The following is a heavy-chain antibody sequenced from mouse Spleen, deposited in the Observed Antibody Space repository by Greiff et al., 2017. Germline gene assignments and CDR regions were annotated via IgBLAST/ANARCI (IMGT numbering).Heavy chain of an antibody. CDR2: IYPGSGST. CDR3: ARSYYSYDWYFDV. J-gene: IGHJ1*01. D-gene: IGHD2-12*01. CDR1: GYTFTSYW. V-gene: IGHV1-55*01. Sequence: VQLQQPGAELVKPGASVKMSCKASGYTFTSYWITWVKQRPGQGLEWIGDIYPGSGSTNYNEKFKSKATLTVDTSSSTAYMQLSSLTSEDSAVYYCARSYYSYDWYFDVWGAGTTVTVSS.